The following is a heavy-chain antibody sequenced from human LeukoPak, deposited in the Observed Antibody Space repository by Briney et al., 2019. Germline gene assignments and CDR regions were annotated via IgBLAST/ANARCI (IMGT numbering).Heavy chain of an antibody. D-gene: IGHD3-22*01. V-gene: IGHV3-9*01. CDR3: AKWATYDSSGYSPYYFDY. CDR2: ISWNSGSI. CDR1: GFTFDDYA. J-gene: IGHJ4*02. Sequence: PGRSLRVSCAASGFTFDDYAMHWVRQAPGNGLEWVSGISWNSGSIGYADSVKGRFTISRDNAKNSLYLQMNSLRAEDTALYYCAKWATYDSSGYSPYYFDYWGQGTLVTVSS.